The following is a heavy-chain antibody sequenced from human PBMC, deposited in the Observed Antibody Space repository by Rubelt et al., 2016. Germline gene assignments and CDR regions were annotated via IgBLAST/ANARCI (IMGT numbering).Heavy chain of an antibody. Sequence: VQLVESGGGVVQPGGSLRLSCAASEFTFRRHWMSWVRQAPGKGLEWVANVKEDGSQKQSEDSVKGRFNISRDKAKNSRYVQRNSRRADDTAVYYGASLGSGSYTGDDYWGQGTLVTVSS. J-gene: IGHJ4*02. D-gene: IGHD3-10*01. V-gene: IGHV3-7*01. CDR1: EFTFRRHW. CDR3: ASLGSGSYTGDDY. CDR2: VKEDGSQK.